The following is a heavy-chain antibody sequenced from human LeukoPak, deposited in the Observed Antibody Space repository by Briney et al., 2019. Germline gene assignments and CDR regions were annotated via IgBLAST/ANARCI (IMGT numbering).Heavy chain of an antibody. Sequence: ASVKVSCKASGYTFTGYFMHWVRQAPGQGLEWMGRINPNSGGTNYAQNFQGRVTMTRDTSISTAYMDLSRLTSDDTALYYCARDLSSTSNWELDYWGQGTLVTVSS. V-gene: IGHV1-2*06. D-gene: IGHD1-26*01. CDR3: ARDLSSTSNWELDY. J-gene: IGHJ4*02. CDR2: INPNSGGT. CDR1: GYTFTGYF.